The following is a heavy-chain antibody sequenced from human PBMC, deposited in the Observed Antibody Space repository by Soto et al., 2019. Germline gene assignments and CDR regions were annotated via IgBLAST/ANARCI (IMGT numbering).Heavy chain of an antibody. V-gene: IGHV3-30*18. D-gene: IGHD6-19*01. Sequence: QVQLVESGGGVVQPGRSLRLSCAASGFTFSSYGMHWVRQAPGKGLEWVAVISYDGSNKYYADSVKGRFTISRDNSKNTLYLQMNSLRAEDTAVYYCAKDLKQWLVGDAFDIWGQGTMVTVSS. CDR3: AKDLKQWLVGDAFDI. CDR2: ISYDGSNK. J-gene: IGHJ3*02. CDR1: GFTFSSYG.